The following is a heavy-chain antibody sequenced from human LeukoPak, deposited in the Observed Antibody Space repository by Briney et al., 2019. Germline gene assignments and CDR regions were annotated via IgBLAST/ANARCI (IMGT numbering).Heavy chain of an antibody. J-gene: IGHJ4*02. Sequence: PGGSLRLSCAASGIIFSNYWMHWVRQAPGKGLVWVSRINRDGSSTSYADSVKGRFTISRDNAKNTLYLQMNSLRAEDTAVYYCARSSIIAAAGPYYFDYWGQGTLVTVSS. CDR1: GIIFSNYW. CDR3: ARSSIIAAAGPYYFDY. CDR2: INRDGSST. V-gene: IGHV3-74*01. D-gene: IGHD6-13*01.